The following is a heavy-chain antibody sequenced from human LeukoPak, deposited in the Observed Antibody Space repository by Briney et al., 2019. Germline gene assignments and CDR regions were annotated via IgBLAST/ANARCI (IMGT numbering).Heavy chain of an antibody. V-gene: IGHV3-7*01. D-gene: IGHD6-19*01. CDR2: IKQDGSEK. Sequence: PGGSLRLSCAASGFTFSSYWMSWVRQAPGKGLEWAANIKQDGSEKYYVDSVKGRFTISRDNAKNSLYLQMNSLRAEDTAVYYCARDNLPYSSGWYSWYYYYGMDVWGQGTTVTVSS. J-gene: IGHJ6*02. CDR3: ARDNLPYSSGWYSWYYYYGMDV. CDR1: GFTFSSYW.